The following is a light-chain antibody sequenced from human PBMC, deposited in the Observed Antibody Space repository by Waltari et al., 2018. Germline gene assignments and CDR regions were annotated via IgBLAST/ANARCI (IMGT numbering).Light chain of an antibody. CDR3: QHYVRLPAT. Sequence: EIVLTPSPGTLSLSSGERATLSCWASQSVGGTLAWYQQKPGQAPRLLIYGASSRATGIPDRFSGSGSGTEFSLTISRLEPEDFAVYYCQHYVRLPATFGQGTKVEIK. CDR1: QSVGGT. J-gene: IGKJ1*01. V-gene: IGKV3-20*01. CDR2: GAS.